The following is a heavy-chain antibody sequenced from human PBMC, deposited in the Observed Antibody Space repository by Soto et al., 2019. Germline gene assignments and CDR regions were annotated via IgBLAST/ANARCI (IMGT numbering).Heavy chain of an antibody. Sequence: ASVKVSCKASAYTFTDYYIHWVRQAPGQGLEWMGCINPKSGGTYYAQKFTDLVTMTGDTSINTAYMELSSLSSDDTAVYYCARVPILTGYSDLYSGMDVRGQGTTVTVSS. CDR3: ARVPILTGYSDLYSGMDV. CDR1: AYTFTDYY. D-gene: IGHD3-9*01. V-gene: IGHV1-2*04. J-gene: IGHJ6*02. CDR2: INPKSGGT.